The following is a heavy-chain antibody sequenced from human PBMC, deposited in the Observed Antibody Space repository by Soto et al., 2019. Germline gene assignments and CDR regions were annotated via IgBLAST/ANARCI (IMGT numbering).Heavy chain of an antibody. Sequence: SVTVSCKASGGTFSSYTISWVRQAPGQGLEWMGRIIPILGIANYAQKFQGRVTITADKSTSTAYMELSSLRSEDTAVYYCARDPGGGDYYYYYYMDVWGKGTTVTVSS. CDR1: GGTFSSYT. CDR2: IIPILGIA. J-gene: IGHJ6*03. D-gene: IGHD2-21*02. CDR3: ARDPGGGDYYYYYYMDV. V-gene: IGHV1-69*04.